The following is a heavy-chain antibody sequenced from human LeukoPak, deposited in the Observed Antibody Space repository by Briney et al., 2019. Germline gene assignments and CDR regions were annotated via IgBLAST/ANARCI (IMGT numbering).Heavy chain of an antibody. CDR1: GFTFSDYY. CDR2: ISSGGSSI. D-gene: IGHD1-26*01. V-gene: IGHV3-11*01. Sequence: GGSLRLSCAASGFTFSDYYMSWIRQAPGKGLEWVSFISSGGSSIYYVDSVKGRFTISRDNAKNSLYLQISSLRAEDTAVYYCASNLAANYHFYYGIDVWGQGTTVTVSS. J-gene: IGHJ6*02. CDR3: ASNLAANYHFYYGIDV.